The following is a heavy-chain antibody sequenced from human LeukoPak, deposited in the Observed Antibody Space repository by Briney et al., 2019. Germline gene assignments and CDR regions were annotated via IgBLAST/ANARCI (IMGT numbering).Heavy chain of an antibody. Sequence: ASVKVSCKASGYTFTGYYMHWVRQAPGQGLEWMGWINPNSGGTNYAQKFQGRVTMTRDTSISTAYMELSRLRSDDTAVYYCARVPIFGVARNPYFDYWGQGTLVTVSS. V-gene: IGHV1-2*02. J-gene: IGHJ4*02. CDR1: GYTFTGYY. D-gene: IGHD3-3*01. CDR3: ARVPIFGVARNPYFDY. CDR2: INPNSGGT.